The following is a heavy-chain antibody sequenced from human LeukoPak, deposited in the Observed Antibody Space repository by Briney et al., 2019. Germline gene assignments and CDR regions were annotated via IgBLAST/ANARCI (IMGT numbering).Heavy chain of an antibody. D-gene: IGHD3-10*01. V-gene: IGHV4-34*01. CDR2: INHSGST. CDR1: GGSFSGYY. J-gene: IGHJ4*02. Sequence: SETLSLTCAVYGGSFSGYYWSWIRQPPGKGLEWIGEINHSGSTNYNPSLKSRVTISVDTSKNQFSLKLSSVTAADTAVYYCARGSRYYGSGSYYATYYFDYWGQGTLVTVSS. CDR3: ARGSRYYGSGSYYATYYFDY.